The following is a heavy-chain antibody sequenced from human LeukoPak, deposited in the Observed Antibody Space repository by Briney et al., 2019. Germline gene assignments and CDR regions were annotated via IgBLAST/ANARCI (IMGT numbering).Heavy chain of an antibody. CDR2: IYYSGST. CDR3: ARILAYCGGDCYSTFDY. CDR1: GGSISSSNFY. Sequence: SETLSLTCTVSGGSISSSNFYWGWIRQPPGKGLEWIGSIYYSGSTYYNPSLKSRVSISVDTPKNQFSLKLSSVTAADTAVYYCARILAYCGGDCYSTFDYWGQGTLVTVSS. V-gene: IGHV4-39*07. J-gene: IGHJ4*02. D-gene: IGHD2-21*02.